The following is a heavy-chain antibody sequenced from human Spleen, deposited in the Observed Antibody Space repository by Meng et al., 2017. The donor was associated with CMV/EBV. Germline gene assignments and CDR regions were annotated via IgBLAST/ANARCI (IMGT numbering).Heavy chain of an antibody. CDR3: ASATVTTYDAFDI. CDR2: FIPIFGTA. CDR1: GGTFSSYD. J-gene: IGHJ3*02. Sequence: SVKVSCKASGGTFSSYDISWVRQAPGQGLEWMGEFIPIFGTANYAQKFQGRVTITTDESTTTAYMELNSLRSDDTAVYYCASATVTTYDAFDIWGQGTMVTVSS. V-gene: IGHV1-69*05. D-gene: IGHD4-11*01.